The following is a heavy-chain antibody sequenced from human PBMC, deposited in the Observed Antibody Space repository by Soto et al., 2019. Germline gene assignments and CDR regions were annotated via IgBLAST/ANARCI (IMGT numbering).Heavy chain of an antibody. V-gene: IGHV1-69*05. J-gene: IGHJ5*02. CDR2: ISPIFGTA. CDR3: ATDRDYYDCCGP. Sequence: SVKVSCKASGGTFSSYAISWFRQAPGQGLEWMGGISPIFGTANYAQKFQGRITLTTDTSARAAYMDLRNLRSDDTAVYYGATDRDYYDCCGPWGQGTLVTVSS. D-gene: IGHD3-22*01. CDR1: GGTFSSYA.